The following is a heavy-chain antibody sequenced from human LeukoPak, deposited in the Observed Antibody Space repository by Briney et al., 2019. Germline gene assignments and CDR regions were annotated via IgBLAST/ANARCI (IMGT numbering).Heavy chain of an antibody. V-gene: IGHV3-23*01. CDR1: GFTFSIYA. D-gene: IGHD3-10*01. CDR3: AKGANMVRPYGMDV. J-gene: IGHJ6*02. CDR2: ISASGEST. Sequence: GGSLRLSCAASGFTFSIYAMTWVRQAPGKGLEWVSAISASGESTYYADSVKGRFTISRDNSKNTLYLQMNSLRAEDTAVYYCAKGANMVRPYGMDVWGQGTTVTVSS.